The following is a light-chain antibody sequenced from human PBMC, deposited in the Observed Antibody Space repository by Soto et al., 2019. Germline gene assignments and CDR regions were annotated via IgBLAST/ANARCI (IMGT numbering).Light chain of an antibody. CDR3: QQDYNLPPA. J-gene: IGKJ1*01. Sequence: EIVMTHSPAALSVSPGGRATLSCRASQSISDTLAWYQQKPGQAPRLLIYGASTRATGIPARFSGSGSGTDFTLTISSLQPEDFAVYYCQQDYNLPPAFGQGTKVDI. CDR2: GAS. V-gene: IGKV3D-15*01. CDR1: QSISDT.